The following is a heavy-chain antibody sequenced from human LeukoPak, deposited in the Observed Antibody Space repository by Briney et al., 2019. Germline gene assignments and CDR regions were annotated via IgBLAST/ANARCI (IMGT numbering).Heavy chain of an antibody. V-gene: IGHV4-34*01. CDR2: INHSGST. CDR1: GGSFSGYY. D-gene: IGHD3-3*01. Sequence: PSDTLSLTCAGYGGSFSGYYWRWIRQPPGKGLEGIGEINHSGSTNYNPSLKSRVTLSVDTSKNQFSLKLSAVTVEDTAVYYCARAPPIFGVVLDWFDPWGQGTLVTVSS. CDR3: ARAPPIFGVVLDWFDP. J-gene: IGHJ5*02.